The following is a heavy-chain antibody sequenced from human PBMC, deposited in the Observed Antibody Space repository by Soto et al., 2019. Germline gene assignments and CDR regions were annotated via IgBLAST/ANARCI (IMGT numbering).Heavy chain of an antibody. J-gene: IGHJ6*02. Sequence: PGGSLRLSCAASGFSFNSYWMHWVRQAPGKGLVWVSRINSVGSSTSYADSVKGRFTISRDNAKNTLYLQMNSLRVEDTAVYYCARGYYRPKEFYYYYGMDVWGQGTTVTVSS. V-gene: IGHV3-74*01. CDR1: GFSFNSYW. CDR3: ARGYYRPKEFYYYYGMDV. D-gene: IGHD1-26*01. CDR2: INSVGSST.